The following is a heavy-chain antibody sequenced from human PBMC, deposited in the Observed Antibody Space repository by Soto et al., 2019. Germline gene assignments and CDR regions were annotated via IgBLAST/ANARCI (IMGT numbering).Heavy chain of an antibody. CDR3: AKDNSRVTTVTCIDY. Sequence: EVQLLESGGGLVQPGGSLRLSCAASGFTFSSYAMSWVRQAPGKGLEWVSAISGSGGRTYYADSVKGRFTISRDNSKKTLYLQMNSLRAEDTAVYYCAKDNSRVTTVTCIDYWGQGTLVTVSS. CDR2: ISGSGGRT. V-gene: IGHV3-23*01. J-gene: IGHJ4*02. D-gene: IGHD4-17*01. CDR1: GFTFSSYA.